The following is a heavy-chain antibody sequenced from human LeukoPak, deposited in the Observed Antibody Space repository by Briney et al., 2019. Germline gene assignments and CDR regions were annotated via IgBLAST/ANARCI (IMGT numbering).Heavy chain of an antibody. D-gene: IGHD6-13*01. CDR2: IYYSGST. CDR1: GGSISSSSYY. J-gene: IGHJ4*02. Sequence: SETLSLTCTVSGGSISSSSYYWGWIRQPPGKGLEWNGSIYYSGSTYYNPSLKSRVTISVDTSKNQFSLKLSSVTAADTPVYYCARQSRRFDYWGQGTLVTVSS. V-gene: IGHV4-39*01. CDR3: ARQSRRFDY.